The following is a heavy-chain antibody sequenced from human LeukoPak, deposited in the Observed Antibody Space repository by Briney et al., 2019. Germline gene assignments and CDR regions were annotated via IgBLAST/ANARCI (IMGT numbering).Heavy chain of an antibody. CDR2: ISSSGRTV. V-gene: IGHV3-48*03. D-gene: IGHD3-3*01. CDR3: AKRGPAIFGVYMDV. Sequence: GGSLTLSCAASGFTFSNYEMNWVRQAPGKGLEWVSHISSSGRTVYYADSVKGRFTISRDNANKSLFLQMNSLRAEDTAVYYCAKRGPAIFGVYMDVWGKGTTVTVSS. J-gene: IGHJ6*03. CDR1: GFTFSNYE.